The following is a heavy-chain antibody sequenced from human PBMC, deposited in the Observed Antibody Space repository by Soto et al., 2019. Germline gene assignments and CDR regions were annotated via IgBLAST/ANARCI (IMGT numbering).Heavy chain of an antibody. V-gene: IGHV3-11*06. D-gene: IGHD1-20*01. J-gene: IGHJ3*02. Sequence: LRLSCAASGFTFSDYYMSWIRQAPGKGLEWVSYISSSSSYTNYADSVKGRFTISRDNAKNSLYLQMNSLRAEDTAVYYCARHRYNWIDDAFDIWGQGTMVTVSS. CDR1: GFTFSDYY. CDR3: ARHRYNWIDDAFDI. CDR2: ISSSSSYT.